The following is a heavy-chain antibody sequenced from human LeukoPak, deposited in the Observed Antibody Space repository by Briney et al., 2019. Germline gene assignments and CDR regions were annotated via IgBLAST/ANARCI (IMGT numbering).Heavy chain of an antibody. J-gene: IGHJ5*02. Sequence: SETLSLTCTVSGDSLTSGRYYWRWLRQPGGKGLEWIGRLLNSGATNYNPSLKSRVTISGDMSKNEFSLNLSSMTAADTAVYFCARAPYDYWNRFDLWGQGAQVTVSS. D-gene: IGHD3-3*01. CDR3: ARAPYDYWNRFDL. CDR1: GDSLTSGRYY. V-gene: IGHV4-61*02. CDR2: LLNSGAT.